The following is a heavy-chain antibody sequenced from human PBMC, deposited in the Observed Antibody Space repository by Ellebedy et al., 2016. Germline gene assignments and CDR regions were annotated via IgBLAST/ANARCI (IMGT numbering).Heavy chain of an antibody. Sequence: ASVKVSCKASGGTFSSYAISWVRQAPGQGLEWMGRIIPILGIANYAQKLQGRVTMTRDTSTSTVYMELSSLRSEDTAVYYCATGGDYYGSGSIFDYWGQGTLVTVSS. V-gene: IGHV1-69*04. CDR1: GGTFSSYA. J-gene: IGHJ4*02. D-gene: IGHD3-10*01. CDR3: ATGGDYYGSGSIFDY. CDR2: IIPILGIA.